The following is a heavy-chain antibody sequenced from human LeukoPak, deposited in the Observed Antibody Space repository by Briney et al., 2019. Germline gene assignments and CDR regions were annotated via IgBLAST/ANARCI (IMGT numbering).Heavy chain of an antibody. CDR2: VYGGGTT. V-gene: IGHV3-53*01. Sequence: GGSLRLSCAASGFIVSSNYMSWVRQPPGKGLEWIPVVYGGGTTYYSDSVKGPFTISRDNSKSTLYLQMKNLRAEDTAVYYCARAGSGLYYFDYWGQGTLVTVSS. J-gene: IGHJ4*02. D-gene: IGHD6-19*01. CDR1: GFIVSSNY. CDR3: ARAGSGLYYFDY.